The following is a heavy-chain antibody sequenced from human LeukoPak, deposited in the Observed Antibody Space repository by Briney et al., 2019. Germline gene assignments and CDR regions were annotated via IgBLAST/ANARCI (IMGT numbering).Heavy chain of an antibody. CDR2: ISYDGSNK. Sequence: GGSLRLSCAASGFTFSSYAMHWVRQAPGKGLEWVAVISYDGSNKYYADSVKGRFTISRDNSKNTLYLQMNSLRAEDTSVYYCAREGLPDYYYYYGMDVWGQGTTVTVSS. V-gene: IGHV3-30-3*01. J-gene: IGHJ6*02. CDR3: AREGLPDYYYYYGMDV. CDR1: GFTFSSYA.